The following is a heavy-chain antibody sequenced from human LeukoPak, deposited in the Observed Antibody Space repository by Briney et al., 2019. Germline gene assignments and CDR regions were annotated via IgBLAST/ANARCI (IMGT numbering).Heavy chain of an antibody. CDR1: GGSFSGYY. CDR2: INHSGST. CDR3: ARDRDYDSSGYYYVTFDY. Sequence: SETLSLTCAVYGGSFSGYYWSWIRQPPGKGLEWIGEINHSGSTNYNPSLKSRVTISVDTSKNQFSLKLSSVTAADTAIYYCARDRDYDSSGYYYVTFDYWGQGTLVTVSS. D-gene: IGHD3-22*01. J-gene: IGHJ4*02. V-gene: IGHV4-34*01.